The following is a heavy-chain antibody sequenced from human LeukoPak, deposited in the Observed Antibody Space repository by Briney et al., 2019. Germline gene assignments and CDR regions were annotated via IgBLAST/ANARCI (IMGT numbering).Heavy chain of an antibody. J-gene: IGHJ4*02. D-gene: IGHD4-23*01. Sequence: GGSLRLSCAASGFTFSIYSMNWVRQAPGKGLEWVSFISGSSSSTFYADSVKGRFTVSRDNAKNSLYLQMNSLRDEDTAVYYCARNPGGIGDYWGQGTLVTVSS. CDR3: ARNPGGIGDY. CDR2: ISGSSSST. CDR1: GFTFSIYS. V-gene: IGHV3-48*02.